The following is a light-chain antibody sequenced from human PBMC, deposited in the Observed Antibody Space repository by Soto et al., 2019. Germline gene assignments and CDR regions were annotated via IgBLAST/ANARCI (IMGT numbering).Light chain of an antibody. V-gene: IGLV2-14*03. Sequence: QSALAQPASVSGSRGQSITISCTGTSSDVGRYNYVSWFQQHPGKVPKLLIYDVNNWPSGVSDRFSGSKSGTSASLTITGLRSEEEAEYYCAAWDDSLSGQVFGTGTKVTVL. J-gene: IGLJ1*01. CDR3: AAWDDSLSGQV. CDR1: SSDVGRYNY. CDR2: DVN.